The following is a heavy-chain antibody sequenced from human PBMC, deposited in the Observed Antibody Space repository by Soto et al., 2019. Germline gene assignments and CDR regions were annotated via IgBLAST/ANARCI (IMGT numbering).Heavy chain of an antibody. Sequence: SVKVSCKASGHTFASYGISWVREAPGQGLEWMGWISAYNGNTNYAQKLQGRVTMTTDTSTSTAYMELRSLRSDDTAVYYCARDPMVRGVILFDYWGQGTLVTVSS. V-gene: IGHV1-18*04. CDR2: ISAYNGNT. CDR3: ARDPMVRGVILFDY. D-gene: IGHD3-10*01. CDR1: GHTFASYG. J-gene: IGHJ4*02.